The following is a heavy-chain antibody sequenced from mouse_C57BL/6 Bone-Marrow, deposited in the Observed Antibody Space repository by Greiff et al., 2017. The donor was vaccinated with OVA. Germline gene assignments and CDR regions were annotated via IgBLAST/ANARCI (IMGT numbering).Heavy chain of an antibody. J-gene: IGHJ1*03. CDR1: GYTFTSYW. CDR2: IHPNSGST. D-gene: IGHD4-1*01. Sequence: QLQQPGAELVKPGASVKLSCKASGYTFTSYWMHWVKQRPGQGLEWIGMIHPNSGSTNYNEKFKSKATLTVDKSSSTAYMQLSSLTSEDSAVYYCAREANWEPWYFDVWGTGTTVTVSS. CDR3: AREANWEPWYFDV. V-gene: IGHV1-64*01.